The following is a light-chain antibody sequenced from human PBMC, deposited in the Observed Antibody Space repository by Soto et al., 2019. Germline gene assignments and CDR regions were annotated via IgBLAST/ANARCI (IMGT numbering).Light chain of an antibody. CDR3: QQYLDWPRT. CDR1: QSVSSSY. CDR2: GAS. J-gene: IGKJ1*01. Sequence: EIVLTQSPVTLSLSPVERATLSCRASQSVSSSYLAWYQQKPGQAPRLLIYGASNRATGVPDRFSGSGSGTVFTLTISSLQSDDFAVYYCQQYLDWPRTFGQGTKVDIK. V-gene: IGKV3-15*01.